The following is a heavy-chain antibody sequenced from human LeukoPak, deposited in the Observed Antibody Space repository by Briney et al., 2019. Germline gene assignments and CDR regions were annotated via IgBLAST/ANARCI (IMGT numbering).Heavy chain of an antibody. V-gene: IGHV3-9*03. Sequence: QAGGSLRLSCAASGFTFDDYAMHWVRQAPGKGLEWVSGISWNSGSIGYADSVKGRFTISRDNAKNSLYLQMNSLRAEDMALYYCVTGPYYYYGMDVWGQGTTVTVSS. CDR1: GFTFDDYA. J-gene: IGHJ6*02. CDR2: ISWNSGSI. CDR3: VTGPYYYYGMDV.